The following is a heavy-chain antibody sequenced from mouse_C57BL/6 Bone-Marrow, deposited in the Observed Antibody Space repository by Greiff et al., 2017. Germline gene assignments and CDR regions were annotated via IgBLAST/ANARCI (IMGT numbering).Heavy chain of an antibody. CDR1: GYAFTNYL. V-gene: IGHV1-54*01. D-gene: IGHD1-1*01. Sequence: VQLQQSGAELVRPGTSVKVSCKASGYAFTNYLIEWVKQRPGQGLEWIGVINPGSGGTNYNEKFKGKATLTADKSSSTAYMQLSSLTSEDSAVYYCARGGCGSIFGYWGQGTTLTVSS. CDR3: ARGGCGSIFGY. J-gene: IGHJ2*01. CDR2: INPGSGGT.